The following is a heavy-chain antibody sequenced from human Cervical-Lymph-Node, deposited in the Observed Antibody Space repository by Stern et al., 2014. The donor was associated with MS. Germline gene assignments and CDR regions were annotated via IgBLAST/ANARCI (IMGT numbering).Heavy chain of an antibody. V-gene: IGHV2-5*02. J-gene: IGHJ4*02. CDR3: AHRDDWQLDFAY. CDR1: GFSLTTNGVA. Sequence: QVTLKESGPTLVIPTQTLTLTCTFSGFSLTTNGVAVGWIRQPPGKALEWLALIYWDDDTRYSPSLKSRLIITKDTSKNQVLLTMTNVEPVDTATYYCAHRDDWQLDFAYWGQGILVTVSS. CDR2: IYWDDDT. D-gene: IGHD6-6*01.